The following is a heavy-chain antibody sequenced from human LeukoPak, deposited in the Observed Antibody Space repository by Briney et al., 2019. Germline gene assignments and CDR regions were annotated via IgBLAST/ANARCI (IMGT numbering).Heavy chain of an antibody. D-gene: IGHD2-15*01. CDR1: GGTFSSYA. CDR2: IIPILATE. CDR3: ARESCSGGSCYSAYYYYMDV. Sequence: SVKVSCKASGGTFSSYALSWVRQAPGQGLEWMGRIIPILATEFYAQKVQDRLTITADPSTSTAYMELSSLRSDDTAVYYCARESCSGGSCYSAYYYYMDVWGKGTTVTVSS. J-gene: IGHJ6*03. V-gene: IGHV1-69*11.